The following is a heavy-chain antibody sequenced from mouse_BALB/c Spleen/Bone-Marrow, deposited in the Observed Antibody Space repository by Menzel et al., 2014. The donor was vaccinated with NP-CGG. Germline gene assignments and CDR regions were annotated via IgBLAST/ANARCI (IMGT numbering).Heavy chain of an antibody. CDR3: ASWGYDGYFYAMDY. Sequence: VNVVESGAELMKPGASVKISCKATGYTFSSYWIEWVKQRPGHGLEWIGEILPGSDSTNYNEKFKGKATFTVDTSSNTAYMQLSGLTSEDSAVYYCASWGYDGYFYAMDYWGQGTSVTVSS. D-gene: IGHD2-3*01. CDR2: ILPGSDST. CDR1: GYTFSSYW. J-gene: IGHJ4*01. V-gene: IGHV1-9*01.